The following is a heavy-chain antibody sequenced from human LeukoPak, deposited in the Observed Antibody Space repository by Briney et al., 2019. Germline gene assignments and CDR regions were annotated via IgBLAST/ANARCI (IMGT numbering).Heavy chain of an antibody. CDR3: ARRAPSHDFDD. J-gene: IGHJ4*02. CDR2: ITTSDSTT. Sequence: LGGSLRLSCVASGFTFSSYEMNWVRQAPGKGLEWLSYITTSDSTTYYADSVKGRFTISRDNAKNSLYLQMNSLRVEDTALYYCARRAPSHDFDDWGQGTLVTVSS. CDR1: GFTFSSYE. V-gene: IGHV3-48*03.